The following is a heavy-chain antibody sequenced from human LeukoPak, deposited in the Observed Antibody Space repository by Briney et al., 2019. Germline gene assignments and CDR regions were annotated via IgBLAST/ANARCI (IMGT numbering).Heavy chain of an antibody. Sequence: SETLSLTCTVSGGSISSYYWSWIRQPPGKGLEWIGYIYYSGSTNYNPSLKSRVTISVDTSKKQFSLKLSSVTAADTAVYYCARGGSPGDLLGYWGQGTLVTVSS. D-gene: IGHD1-26*01. CDR1: GGSISSYY. CDR3: ARGGSPGDLLGY. V-gene: IGHV4-59*01. J-gene: IGHJ4*02. CDR2: IYYSGST.